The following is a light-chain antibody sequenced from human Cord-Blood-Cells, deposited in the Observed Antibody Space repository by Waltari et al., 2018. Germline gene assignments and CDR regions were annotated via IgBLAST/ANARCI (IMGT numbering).Light chain of an antibody. Sequence: DTQMTQSPYSLSASVGDRVTITCRASQSISSYLNWYQQKPGKAPKLLIYAASSLQSGVPSRFSGSGSGTDFTLTISSLQPEDFATYYCQQSYSTHTFGQGTKLEIK. J-gene: IGKJ2*01. V-gene: IGKV1-39*01. CDR3: QQSYSTHT. CDR2: AAS. CDR1: QSISSY.